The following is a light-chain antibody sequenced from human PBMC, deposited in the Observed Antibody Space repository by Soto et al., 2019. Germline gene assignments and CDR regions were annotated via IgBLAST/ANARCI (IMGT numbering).Light chain of an antibody. V-gene: IGKV3-11*01. CDR2: DAS. CDR3: QQRYNWPLT. CDR1: QSVNHN. Sequence: EIVMTQSPATLSVSPGERATLSCRASQSVNHNLAWYQQKPGQAPRLLIYDASDRATGIPARFSGSGSGTAFTLTISGLEPEDFALYYCQQRYNWPLTFGGGTKVDIE. J-gene: IGKJ4*01.